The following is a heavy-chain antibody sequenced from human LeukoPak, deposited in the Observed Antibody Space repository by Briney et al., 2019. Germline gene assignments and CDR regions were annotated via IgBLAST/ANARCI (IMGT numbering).Heavy chain of an antibody. CDR3: AKDFSGGRSGAY. V-gene: IGHV3-13*01. J-gene: IGHJ4*02. Sequence: GGSLRLSCAASGFTFSSYDMHWVRQATGKGLEWVSAIGTASDTYYPGSVKGRFTISRDNSKNTLYLQMNSLRAEDTAVYYCAKDFSGGRSGAYWGQGTLVTVSS. D-gene: IGHD6-19*01. CDR1: GFTFSSYD. CDR2: IGTASDT.